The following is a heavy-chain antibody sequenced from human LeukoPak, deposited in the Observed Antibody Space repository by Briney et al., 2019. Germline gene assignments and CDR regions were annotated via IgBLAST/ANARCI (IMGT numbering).Heavy chain of an antibody. D-gene: IGHD3-10*01. CDR2: TSSDLNVK. CDR3: AREGYYGSGSPPSLYFDY. J-gene: IGHJ4*02. Sequence: GGSLRLSCAASGSTFRNYVIHWVRQAPGKGLEWVAATSSDLNVKLYADSVKGRFTISRDNSRSTLYLQMNSLRPEDTAIYYCAREGYYGSGSPPSLYFDYWGQGTLVTVSS. CDR1: GSTFRNYV. V-gene: IGHV3-30-3*01.